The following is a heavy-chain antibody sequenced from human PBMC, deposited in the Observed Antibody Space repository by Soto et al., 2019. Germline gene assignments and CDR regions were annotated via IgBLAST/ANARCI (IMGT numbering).Heavy chain of an antibody. V-gene: IGHV3-9*01. CDR2: ISWNSGSI. J-gene: IGHJ4*02. Sequence: LSSASCGLSVDDYAMHGFRQAPGKGLEWVSGISWNSGSIGYGDSVKGRFTISRDNAKNSLYLQMNSLRAEDTALYYCAKDATTIAAAAPFDYWGQGTLVTVSS. CDR3: AKDATTIAAAAPFDY. D-gene: IGHD6-13*01. CDR1: GLSVDDYA.